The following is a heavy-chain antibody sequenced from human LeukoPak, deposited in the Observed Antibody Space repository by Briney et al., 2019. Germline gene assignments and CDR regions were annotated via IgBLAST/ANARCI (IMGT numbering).Heavy chain of an antibody. CDR1: GYSFTNYW. V-gene: IGHV5-51*01. J-gene: IGHJ4*02. CDR3: VRRGSRGYSYAV. Sequence: KCGESLKISCKGSGYSFTNYWIGWVRQMPGKGPEWMGIIYPGDSDTRYSPSFQGQVTMSADKSISTAYLQWSRLKASDTAMYYCVRRGSRGYSYAVWGQGTLVTVSS. CDR2: IYPGDSDT. D-gene: IGHD5-18*01.